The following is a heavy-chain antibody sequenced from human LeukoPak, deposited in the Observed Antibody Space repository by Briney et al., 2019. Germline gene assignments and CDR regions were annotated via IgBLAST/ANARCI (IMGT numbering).Heavy chain of an antibody. CDR1: GGSISSYY. CDR3: ARDRRREGVHAFDV. Sequence: SETLSLTCTVSGGSISSYYWSWIRQPPGKGLEWIGDIYYSGSTNYNPSLKSRVTISLDTSKNQFSLKLTSVTAADAAVYYCARDRRREGVHAFDVWGRGTMVTVSS. J-gene: IGHJ3*01. D-gene: IGHD1-14*01. V-gene: IGHV4-59*01. CDR2: IYYSGST.